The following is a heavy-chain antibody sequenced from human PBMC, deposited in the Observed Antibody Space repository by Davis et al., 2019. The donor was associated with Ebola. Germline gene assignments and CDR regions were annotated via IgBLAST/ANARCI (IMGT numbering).Heavy chain of an antibody. CDR3: ARRGVSPAWFDP. Sequence: PGGSLRLSCTVSGDSISTYHWSWIRQPPGKGLEWIGYIYFSGSTTYNPSLQSRVIISIDTSKNHFSLKLNSVTAADTAVYYCARRGVSPAWFDPWGQGTLVSVSS. J-gene: IGHJ5*02. CDR2: IYFSGST. CDR1: GDSISTYH. V-gene: IGHV4-59*08.